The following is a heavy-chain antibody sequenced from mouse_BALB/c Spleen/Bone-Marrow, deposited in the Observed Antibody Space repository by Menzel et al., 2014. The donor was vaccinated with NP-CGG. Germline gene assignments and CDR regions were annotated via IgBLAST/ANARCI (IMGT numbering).Heavy chain of an antibody. CDR3: TTLARTNFDY. CDR2: IYPGNSDT. D-gene: IGHD3-1*01. Sequence: DVQLQESGTVLARPGAAVKMSCKASGYTFSNYWMHWVKQRPGQGLEWIGAIYPGNSDTTYNQKFKGKAKLTAVTSTSPAYMDLSSLTNEDSAVYYCTTLARTNFDYWGQGTTLTVSS. V-gene: IGHV1-5*01. J-gene: IGHJ2*01. CDR1: GYTFSNYW.